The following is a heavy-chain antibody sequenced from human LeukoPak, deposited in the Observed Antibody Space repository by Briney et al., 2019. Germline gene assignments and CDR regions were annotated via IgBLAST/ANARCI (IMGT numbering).Heavy chain of an antibody. CDR2: IYYSGST. D-gene: IGHD3-10*01. CDR3: ARAYGSGSYGADYNWFDP. CDR1: GGSISSSSYY. Sequence: PSETLSLTCTVSGGSISSSSYYWGWIRQPPGTGLEWIGSIYYSGSTYYNPSLKSRVTISVDTSKNQFSLKLSSVTAADTAVYYCARAYGSGSYGADYNWFDPWGQGTLATVSS. J-gene: IGHJ5*02. V-gene: IGHV4-39*07.